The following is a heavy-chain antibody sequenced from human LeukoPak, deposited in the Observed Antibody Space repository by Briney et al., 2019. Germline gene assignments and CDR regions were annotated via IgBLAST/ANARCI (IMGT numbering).Heavy chain of an antibody. CDR2: INHSGST. D-gene: IGHD3-3*01. CDR3: AREKDDFWSGSTGQYYYYMDV. J-gene: IGHJ6*03. V-gene: IGHV4-34*01. Sequence: PSETLSLTCAVYGGSFSGYYWSWIRQPPGKGLEWIGEINHSGSTNYNPSLKSRVTISVDTSKNQFSLKLSSVTAADTAVYYCAREKDDFWSGSTGQYYYYMDVWGKGTTVTVSS. CDR1: GGSFSGYY.